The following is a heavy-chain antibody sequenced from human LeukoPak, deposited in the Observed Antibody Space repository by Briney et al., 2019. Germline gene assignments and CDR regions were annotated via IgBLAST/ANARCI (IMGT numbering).Heavy chain of an antibody. CDR1: GFTFSSYD. Sequence: HPGGSLRLSCAASGFTFSSYDMHWVRQATGKGLEWVSAIGTAGDTYYPGSVKGRFTISRENAKNSLYPQMNSLRAGDTAVYYCARDLGGATQFDYWGQGTLVTVSS. J-gene: IGHJ4*02. V-gene: IGHV3-13*04. D-gene: IGHD3-16*01. CDR2: IGTAGDT. CDR3: ARDLGGATQFDY.